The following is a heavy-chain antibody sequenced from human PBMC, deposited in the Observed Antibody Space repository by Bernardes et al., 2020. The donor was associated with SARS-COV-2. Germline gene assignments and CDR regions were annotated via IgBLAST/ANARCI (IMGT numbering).Heavy chain of an antibody. CDR2: FNPSDGTT. Sequence: ASVKVSCKASRFIFTAYHLHWVRQAPGQGLEWMGTFNPSDGTTTYAQRFQGRVTMTADTSTTTFYMDLNSLKSDDTAVYYCARGGTEYDWYFDLWGRGTLVTVSS. D-gene: IGHD3-16*01. CDR3: ARGGTEYDWYFDL. J-gene: IGHJ2*01. V-gene: IGHV1-46*01. CDR1: RFIFTAYH.